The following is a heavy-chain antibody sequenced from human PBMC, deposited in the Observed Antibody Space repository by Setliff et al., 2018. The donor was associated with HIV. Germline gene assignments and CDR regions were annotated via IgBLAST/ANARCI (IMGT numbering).Heavy chain of an antibody. CDR3: ARVKYNSGWLRPPHYFDN. J-gene: IGHJ4*02. CDR1: GGSISSYY. CDR2: IYYNGNT. D-gene: IGHD6-19*01. V-gene: IGHV4-59*01. Sequence: PSETLSLTCAVSGGSISSYYWSWIRQPPGKGLEWIGYIYYNGNTNYNPSLKSRVTISVDTSKNQLSLKLSSVTAADTAVYYCARVKYNSGWLRPPHYFDNWGQGALVTVSS.